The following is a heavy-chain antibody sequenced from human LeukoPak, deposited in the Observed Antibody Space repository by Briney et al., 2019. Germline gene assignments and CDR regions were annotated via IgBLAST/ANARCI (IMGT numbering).Heavy chain of an antibody. CDR3: ARRGQQLVPGGYYYYGMDV. CDR2: IYSGGST. Sequence: GSLRLSCAASGFTVSSNYMSWVRQAPGKGLEWVSVIYSGGSTYYADSVKGRFTISRDNSKNTLYLQMNSLRAEDTAVYYCARRGQQLVPGGYYYYGMDVWGQGTTVTVSS. CDR1: GFTVSSNY. D-gene: IGHD6-6*01. J-gene: IGHJ6*02. V-gene: IGHV3-66*02.